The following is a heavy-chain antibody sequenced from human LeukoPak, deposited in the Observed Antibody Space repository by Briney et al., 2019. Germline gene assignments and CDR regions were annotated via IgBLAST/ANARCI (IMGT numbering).Heavy chain of an antibody. V-gene: IGHV3-74*03. CDR1: GFTFRSYW. CDR3: AKDGWVTKILCYMDV. Sequence: GGSLRLSCAASGFTFRSYWMHWVRQAPGKGLMWVSRINSDGSSPTYADSVKGRFTISRDNAKNTLYLQMNSLRAEDTAVYYCAKDGWVTKILCYMDVWGKGTTVTISS. CDR2: INSDGSSP. J-gene: IGHJ6*03. D-gene: IGHD2-15*01.